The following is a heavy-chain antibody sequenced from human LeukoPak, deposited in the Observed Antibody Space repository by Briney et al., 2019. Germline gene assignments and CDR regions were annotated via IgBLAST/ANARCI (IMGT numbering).Heavy chain of an antibody. D-gene: IGHD3-22*01. V-gene: IGHV3-30*04. Sequence: GGSLRLSCAASGFTFSSYAMHWVRQAPGKGLESVAVISYDGSNKYYADSVKGRFTISRDNSKNTLYLQMNCLRAEDTAVYYCARAHWLNYYDSSGPYFDYWGQGTLVTVSS. CDR1: GFTFSSYA. CDR2: ISYDGSNK. J-gene: IGHJ4*02. CDR3: ARAHWLNYYDSSGPYFDY.